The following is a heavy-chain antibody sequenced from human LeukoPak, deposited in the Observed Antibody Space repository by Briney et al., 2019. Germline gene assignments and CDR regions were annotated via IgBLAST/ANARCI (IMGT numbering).Heavy chain of an antibody. J-gene: IGHJ4*02. Sequence: TASETLSLTCAVYGVSFSGYYWSWIRQPPGKGLEWIGEINHSGSTNYNPSLKSRVTISVDTSKNQFSLKLSSVTAADTAVYYCAGGRRDGYNFHYWGQGTLVTVSS. CDR1: GVSFSGYY. CDR2: INHSGST. CDR3: AGGRRDGYNFHY. D-gene: IGHD5-24*01. V-gene: IGHV4-34*01.